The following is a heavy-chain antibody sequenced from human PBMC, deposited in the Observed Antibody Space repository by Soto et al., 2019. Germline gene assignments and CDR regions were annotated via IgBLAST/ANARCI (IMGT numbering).Heavy chain of an antibody. D-gene: IGHD3-10*01. V-gene: IGHV4-39*01. Sequence: SETLSLTCTVSGGSISSSSYYWGWIRQPPGKGLEWIGSIYYSGSTYYNPSLKSRVTISVDTSKNQFSLKLSSVTAADTAVYYCARVRSYYGSGSYWFDPWGQGTLVTVSS. CDR3: ARVRSYYGSGSYWFDP. J-gene: IGHJ5*02. CDR2: IYYSGST. CDR1: GGSISSSSYY.